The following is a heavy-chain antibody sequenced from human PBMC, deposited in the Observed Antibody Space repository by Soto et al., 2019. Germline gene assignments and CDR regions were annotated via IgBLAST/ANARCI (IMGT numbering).Heavy chain of an antibody. CDR1: GTIFSSYT. Sequence: QVQLVQSGAEVKKPGSSVRVSCKASGTIFSSYTISWVRQAPGQGLEWMGRIIPILGETNSAQKFQGRVTLTADKSTNTAYMELNSLRLEDTALYYCARGLGGRTDDWGQGTTVTVSS. V-gene: IGHV1-69*08. CDR2: IIPILGET. D-gene: IGHD3-16*01. J-gene: IGHJ6*02. CDR3: ARGLGGRTDD.